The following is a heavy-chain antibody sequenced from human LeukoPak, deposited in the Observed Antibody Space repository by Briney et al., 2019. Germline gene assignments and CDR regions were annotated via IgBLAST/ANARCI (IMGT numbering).Heavy chain of an antibody. D-gene: IGHD5-18*01. J-gene: IGHJ4*02. CDR3: ARDGSLGTQLWPCYFDY. CDR1: GGTFNSYA. V-gene: IGHV1-69*05. Sequence: GASVKVSCKASGGTFNSYAISWVRQAPGQGLEWMGGIIPIFGTANYAQKFQGRVTITTDESTSTAYMELSSLRSEDTAVYYCARDGSLGTQLWPCYFDYWGQGTLSPSPQ. CDR2: IIPIFGTA.